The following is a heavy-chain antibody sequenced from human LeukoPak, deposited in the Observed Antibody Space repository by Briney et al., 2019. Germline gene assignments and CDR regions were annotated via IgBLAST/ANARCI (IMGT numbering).Heavy chain of an antibody. CDR2: IDHSGST. Sequence: PGGSLRLSCAASGFTVSSSYMSWIRQPPGKGLEWTGSIDHSGSTYYNPSLKSRITISVDTSKNQFSLKLSSVTAADTAVYYCARDSALAQAVMFDYWGQGTLVTVSS. CDR1: GFTVSSSY. V-gene: IGHV4-38-2*02. D-gene: IGHD6-19*01. J-gene: IGHJ4*02. CDR3: ARDSALAQAVMFDY.